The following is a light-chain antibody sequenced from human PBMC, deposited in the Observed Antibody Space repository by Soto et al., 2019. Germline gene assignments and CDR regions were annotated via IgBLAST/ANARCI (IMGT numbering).Light chain of an antibody. J-gene: IGLJ3*02. Sequence: NFMLTQPHSVSESPGKTVTISCTRSSGSIASNYVQWFQQRPGSAPTTVIYEDNQRPSGVPDRFSGSIDSSSNSASLTISGLKTEDEADYYCQSYDSSSRVFGGGTKRTGL. V-gene: IGLV6-57*04. CDR3: QSYDSSSRV. CDR1: SGSIASNY. CDR2: EDN.